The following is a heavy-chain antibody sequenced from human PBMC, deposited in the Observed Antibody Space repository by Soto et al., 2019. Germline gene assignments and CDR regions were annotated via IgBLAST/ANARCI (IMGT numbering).Heavy chain of an antibody. CDR3: ARDMIVHPLGAFDY. D-gene: IGHD3-22*01. Sequence: EVQLVESGGGLVKPGGSLRLSCAASGFTFSSYSMNWVRQAPGKGLGWVSSISSSTSYIYYADSVKGRFTISRDNAKNSLYLQMNSLRAEDTAVYYCARDMIVHPLGAFDYCGQGTLVTVSS. V-gene: IGHV3-21*01. CDR2: ISSSTSYI. J-gene: IGHJ4*02. CDR1: GFTFSSYS.